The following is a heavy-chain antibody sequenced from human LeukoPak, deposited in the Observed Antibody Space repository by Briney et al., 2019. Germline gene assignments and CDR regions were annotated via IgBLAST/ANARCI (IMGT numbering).Heavy chain of an antibody. Sequence: ASVKVSCKASGYSFTSYAMHWVRQAPGQRLEWMAWINAGNGNTKYSQEFQGRVTITRDTSASTAYMELSSLRSEDTAVYYCGYSYGYGSDNWFDPWGQGTLVTVSS. D-gene: IGHD5-18*01. CDR3: GYSYGYGSDNWFDP. J-gene: IGHJ5*02. CDR1: GYSFTSYA. V-gene: IGHV1-3*03. CDR2: INAGNGNT.